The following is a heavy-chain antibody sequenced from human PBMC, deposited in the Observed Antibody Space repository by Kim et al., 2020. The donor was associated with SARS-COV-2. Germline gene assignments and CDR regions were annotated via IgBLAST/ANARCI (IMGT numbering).Heavy chain of an antibody. V-gene: IGHV4-34*01. CDR3: ARGVAKPFDY. D-gene: IGHD5-12*01. CDR2: T. Sequence: TNHNPSLKSRVTISVDTSKNQFSLKLSSVTAADTVVYYCARGVAKPFDYWGQGTLVTVSS. J-gene: IGHJ4*02.